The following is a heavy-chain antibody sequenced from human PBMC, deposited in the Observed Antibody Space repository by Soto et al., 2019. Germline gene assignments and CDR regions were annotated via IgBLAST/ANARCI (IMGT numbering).Heavy chain of an antibody. CDR2: IYYTGST. CDR1: GDSVSSGSHS. D-gene: IGHD2-15*01. CDR3: VRTSTGYGHGDY. Sequence: SETLSLTCSVSGDSVSSGSHSWTWIRQPTGKGLEFIGYIYYTGSTNCNPSLKSRVTISVDTSKNQISLKLTSVTAADTAVYYCVRTSTGYGHGDYWGHGTLVTVSS. V-gene: IGHV4-61*10. J-gene: IGHJ4*01.